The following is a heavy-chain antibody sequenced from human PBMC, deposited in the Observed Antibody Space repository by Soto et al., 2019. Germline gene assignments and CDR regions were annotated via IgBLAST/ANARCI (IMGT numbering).Heavy chain of an antibody. Sequence: QVQLVESGGGVVQPGRSLKLSCAASGFSFSTYGFHWVRQAPGKGPEWVAVIWFDGSKKYYADSVEGRFTISRDNSKKTLFLQTNTLRDEDTAVYYCARDPASVGYHFDLWGQGTLVTVSS. V-gene: IGHV3-33*01. J-gene: IGHJ4*02. D-gene: IGHD6-13*01. CDR2: IWFDGSKK. CDR1: GFSFSTYG. CDR3: ARDPASVGYHFDL.